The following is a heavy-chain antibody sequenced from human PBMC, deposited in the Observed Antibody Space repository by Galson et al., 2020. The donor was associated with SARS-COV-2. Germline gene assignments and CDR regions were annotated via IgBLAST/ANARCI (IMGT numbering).Heavy chain of an antibody. V-gene: IGHV4-31*03. CDR3: ARDFYGDSRPAFDI. CDR2: IYYSGST. CDR1: GGSISSGGYY. Sequence: ASETLSLTCTVSGGSISSGGYYWSWIRQHPGKGLEWIGYIYYSGSTYYNPSLKSRVTISVDTSKNQFSLKLSSVTAADTAVYYCARDFYGDSRPAFDIWGQGTMVTVSS. J-gene: IGHJ3*02. D-gene: IGHD4-17*01.